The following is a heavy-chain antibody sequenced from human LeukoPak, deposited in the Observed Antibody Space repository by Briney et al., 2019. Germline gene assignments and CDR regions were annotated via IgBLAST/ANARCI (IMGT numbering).Heavy chain of an antibody. J-gene: IGHJ4*02. CDR3: ARGLRRVGATDY. D-gene: IGHD1-26*01. Sequence: ASVKVSCKASGYTFTSYDINWVRQATGQGLEWMGWMNPNSGNTGYAQKFRGRVTMTRNTSISTAYMELSSLRSEDTAVYYCARGLRRVGATDYWGQGTLVTVSS. CDR1: GYTFTSYD. V-gene: IGHV1-8*01. CDR2: MNPNSGNT.